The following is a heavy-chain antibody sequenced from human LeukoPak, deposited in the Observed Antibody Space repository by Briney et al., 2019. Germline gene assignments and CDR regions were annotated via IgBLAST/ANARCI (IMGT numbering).Heavy chain of an antibody. CDR1: GFTFSSYA. CDR3: AKDPFYFSSTNWFDP. J-gene: IGHJ5*02. Sequence: GGSLRLSCAASGFTFSSYAMSWVRQAPGKGLEWVSAISGSGGSTYYADSVKGRFTISRDNSKNTLYLQMNSLRAEDTAVYYCAKDPFYFSSTNWFDPWGQGTLITVSS. CDR2: ISGSGGST. V-gene: IGHV3-23*01. D-gene: IGHD2/OR15-2a*01.